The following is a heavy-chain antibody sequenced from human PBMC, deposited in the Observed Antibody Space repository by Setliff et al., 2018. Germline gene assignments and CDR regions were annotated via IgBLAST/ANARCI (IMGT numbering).Heavy chain of an antibody. J-gene: IGHJ4*02. CDR1: GGSIGSHY. D-gene: IGHD3-3*01. CDR3: ARGIPAYDFWSGYYIGYYYGAMGY. CDR2: IYYSGST. V-gene: IGHV4-59*11. Sequence: SETLSLTCTVSGGSIGSHYWSWIRQPPGKGLEWIGYIYYSGSTNYNPSLKSRVTISVDTSKNQFSLKLSSVTAADTAVYYCARGIPAYDFWSGYYIGYYYGAMGYWGQGTLVTVSS.